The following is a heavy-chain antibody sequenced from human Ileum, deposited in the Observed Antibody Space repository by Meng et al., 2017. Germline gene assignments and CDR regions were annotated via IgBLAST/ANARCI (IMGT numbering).Heavy chain of an antibody. CDR2: IYYSGSI. V-gene: IGHV4-61*01. CDR3: ARDSGWFDR. J-gene: IGHJ5*02. Sequence: GQLEPRSPGVVCPSDTSSLTCPVSGGSVSSGLYYWSWIRQPPGKGLEWIGYIYYSGSINYNPSLKSRVTISVDTSKNQFSLNLSSVTAADTAVYYCARDSGWFDRWGQGTLVTVSS. CDR1: GGSVSSGLYY.